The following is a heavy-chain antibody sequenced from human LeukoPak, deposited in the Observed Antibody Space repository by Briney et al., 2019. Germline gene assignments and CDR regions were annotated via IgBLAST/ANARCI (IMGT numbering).Heavy chain of an antibody. V-gene: IGHV4-34*01. CDR1: GTSFSSYY. Sequence: SETLSLTCAVSGTSFSSYYWSWIRQPPGKGLEWIGEVNHSGYTNDNPSLKSRVTISVDTSRNQFSLRLRSVTAADTGVYFCARMTTGHDFWGQGTLVTVSS. J-gene: IGHJ4*02. D-gene: IGHD4-17*01. CDR2: VNHSGYT. CDR3: ARMTTGHDF.